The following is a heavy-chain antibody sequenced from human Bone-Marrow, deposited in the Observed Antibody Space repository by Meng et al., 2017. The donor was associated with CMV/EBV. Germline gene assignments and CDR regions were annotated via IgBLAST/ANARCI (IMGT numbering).Heavy chain of an antibody. J-gene: IGHJ5*02. CDR1: GFTFSSYS. V-gene: IGHV3-48*04. CDR3: ARDGSQLLYDGLQHWFDP. Sequence: GESLKISCAASGFTFSSYSMNWVRQAPGKGLECVSYISSSSSTIYYADSVKGRFTISRDNAKNSLYLQMNSLRAEDTAVYYCARDGSQLLYDGLQHWFDPWGQGTLVTVSS. CDR2: ISSSSSTI. D-gene: IGHD2-2*02.